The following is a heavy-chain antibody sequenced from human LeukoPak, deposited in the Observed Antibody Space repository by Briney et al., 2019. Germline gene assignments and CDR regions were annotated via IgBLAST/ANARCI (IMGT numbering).Heavy chain of an antibody. CDR3: ARGGGEDTAMVTPDY. CDR1: RFTFSDYY. CDR2: ISGSSSYT. V-gene: IGHV3-11*06. D-gene: IGHD5-18*01. Sequence: GGSLRLSCAASRFTFSDYYMTWIRQAPGKGLEWVSYISGSSSYTNFADSVKGRFTISRDNAKNSLYLQMNCLRAEDTAVYYCARGGGEDTAMVTPDYWGQGTLVTVSS. J-gene: IGHJ4*02.